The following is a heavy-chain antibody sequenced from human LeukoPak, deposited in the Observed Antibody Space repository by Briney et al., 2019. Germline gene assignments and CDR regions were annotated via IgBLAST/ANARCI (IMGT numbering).Heavy chain of an antibody. CDR3: TKARYCTSPPCHFDY. Sequence: PGGSLRLSCARSGVTSDEYAMYCVRLPPRESLEWGAGNTGNGGSTGYAVSGKGPFTISRDNAKNYLYLQMNSLRAEDTDLYSSTKARYCTSPPCHFDYRGQGTLVTAST. CDR1: GVTSDEYA. V-gene: IGHV3-9*02. CDR2: NTGNGGST. J-gene: IGHJ4*02. D-gene: IGHD2-8*01.